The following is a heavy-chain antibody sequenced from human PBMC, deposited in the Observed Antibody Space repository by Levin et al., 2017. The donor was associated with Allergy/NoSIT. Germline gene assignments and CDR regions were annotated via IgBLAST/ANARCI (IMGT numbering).Heavy chain of an antibody. V-gene: IGHV3-11*01. CDR2: ISSDGKTT. Sequence: PGGSLRLSCAASGYTFSDYYMTWIRQAPGRRLEWIAHISSDGKTTYYADSVKGRFTISRDDAKNSLYLHMNSLRVEDTAVYHCGSAANLSYWGQGTLVTVSS. CDR1: GYTFSDYY. D-gene: IGHD6-25*01. J-gene: IGHJ4*02. CDR3: GSAANLSY.